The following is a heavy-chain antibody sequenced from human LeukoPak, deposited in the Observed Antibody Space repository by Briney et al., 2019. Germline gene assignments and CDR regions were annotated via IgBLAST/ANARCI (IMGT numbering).Heavy chain of an antibody. CDR3: AREESIGRYQFLHDY. Sequence: ASVRVSCKASGYTFIRNGISWVRQAPGQGLEWMGWISPYNENRKYLQKLQGRVTLSTDTSTSTAYMELRSLTSDDTAVYYCAREESIGRYQFLHDYWGQGTLVTVSS. CDR1: GYTFIRNG. D-gene: IGHD1-26*01. J-gene: IGHJ4*02. V-gene: IGHV1-18*01. CDR2: ISPYNENR.